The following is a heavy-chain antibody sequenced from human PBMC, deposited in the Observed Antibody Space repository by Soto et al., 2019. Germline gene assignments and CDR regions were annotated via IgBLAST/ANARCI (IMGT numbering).Heavy chain of an antibody. CDR1: VFTFSNYA. Sequence: EVQLLDSGGGLVQPGGSLRLSCAASVFTFSNYAMSWVRQAPGKGLEWVSGVGGSGDSTYYADSVKGRFTISRDNSKDTLYLQMNILRAEDTAVYYCAKSPLGYCSGGSCYPPHYFDYWGQGTLVTVSS. CDR2: VGGSGDST. J-gene: IGHJ4*02. D-gene: IGHD2-15*01. CDR3: AKSPLGYCSGGSCYPPHYFDY. V-gene: IGHV3-23*01.